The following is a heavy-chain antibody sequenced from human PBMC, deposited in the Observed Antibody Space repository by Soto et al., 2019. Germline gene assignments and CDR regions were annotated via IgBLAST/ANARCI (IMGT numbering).Heavy chain of an antibody. CDR1: GGSVSSGRYY. Sequence: ETLSLTCSVSGGSVSSGRYYWSWVRQAPGKGLEWVSAISGSGGSTYYADSVKGRFTISRDNSKNTLYLQMNSLRAEDTAVYYCAKHASRIVGATKIDYWGQGTLVTVSS. CDR3: AKHASRIVGATKIDY. J-gene: IGHJ4*02. D-gene: IGHD1-26*01. CDR2: ISGSGGST. V-gene: IGHV3-23*01.